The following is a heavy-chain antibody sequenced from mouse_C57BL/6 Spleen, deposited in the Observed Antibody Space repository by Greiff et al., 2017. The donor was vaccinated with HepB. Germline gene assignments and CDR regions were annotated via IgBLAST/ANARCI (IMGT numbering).Heavy chain of an antibody. Sequence: VKLQESGAELVRPGASVTLSCKASGYTFTDYEMHWVKQTPVHGLEWIGAIDPETGGTAYNQKFKGKAILTADKSSSTAYMELRSLTSEDSAVYYCTRCLGDWFAYWGQGTLVTVSA. CDR1: GYTFTDYE. CDR3: TRCLGDWFAY. V-gene: IGHV1-15*01. J-gene: IGHJ3*01. CDR2: IDPETGGT.